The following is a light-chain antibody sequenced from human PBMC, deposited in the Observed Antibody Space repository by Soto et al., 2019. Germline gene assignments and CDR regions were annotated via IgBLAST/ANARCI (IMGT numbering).Light chain of an antibody. CDR3: QQYGSSPLT. Sequence: IVLTQSPGTLSLSPGESATLHCSSSQSVISGYFAWYQQKLCQAPRLLIYAASSRATGIPDRFSGSGSGTDSTLTISRLEPEDFAVYYCQQYGSSPLTFGGGSKVDIK. CDR1: QSVISGY. CDR2: AAS. J-gene: IGKJ4*01. V-gene: IGKV3-20*01.